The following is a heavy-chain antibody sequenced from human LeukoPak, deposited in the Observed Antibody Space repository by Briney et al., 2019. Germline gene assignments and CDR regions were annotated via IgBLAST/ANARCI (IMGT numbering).Heavy chain of an antibody. Sequence: GGSLRLSCAASGFTFSYYGLHWVRQAPGKGLEWVALISYDGNNKDYADSVKGRFTISRDNSKNTLYLQMHSLSAEVPAVYFCARDRYSSSWYGDFETWGQGNLVTVSS. CDR3: ARDRYSSSWYGDFET. D-gene: IGHD6-13*01. J-gene: IGHJ5*02. CDR2: ISYDGNNK. CDR1: GFTFSYYG. V-gene: IGHV3-30*03.